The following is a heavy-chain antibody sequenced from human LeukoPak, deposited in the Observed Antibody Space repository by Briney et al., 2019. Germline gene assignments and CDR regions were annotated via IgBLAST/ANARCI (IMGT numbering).Heavy chain of an antibody. Sequence: SETLSLTCAVYGGSFSGYYWSWIRQPPGKGLEWIGEINHSGSTNYNPSLKSRVTISVDTSKNQFSLKLISVTAADTAVYYCARDSSWAFDYWGQGTLVTVSS. D-gene: IGHD6-13*01. J-gene: IGHJ4*02. V-gene: IGHV4-34*01. CDR3: ARDSSWAFDY. CDR1: GGSFSGYY. CDR2: INHSGST.